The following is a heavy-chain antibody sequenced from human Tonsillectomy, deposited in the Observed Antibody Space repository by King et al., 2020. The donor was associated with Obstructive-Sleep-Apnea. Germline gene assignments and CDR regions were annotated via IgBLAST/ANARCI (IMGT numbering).Heavy chain of an antibody. Sequence: QLVQSGGGVVQPGRSLRLSCVASGFTFSRYGIHWVRQAPGKGLEWVAFISYDGGNKYYTDSVKGRFTISRDNSKNTLFLQMNSLTVEDTAVYYCAKEEWAPNNWIDPWGQGTLVTVSS. CDR2: ISYDGGNK. V-gene: IGHV3-30*18. J-gene: IGHJ5*02. CDR3: AKEEWAPNNWIDP. CDR1: GFTFSRYG. D-gene: IGHD1-26*01.